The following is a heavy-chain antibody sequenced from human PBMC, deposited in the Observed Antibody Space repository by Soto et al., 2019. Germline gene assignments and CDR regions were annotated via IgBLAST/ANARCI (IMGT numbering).Heavy chain of an antibody. CDR1: GFTFSIYW. D-gene: IGHD1-26*01. CDR3: ARHNSGTFTFDY. Sequence: EVQLVESGGGLVQPGGSPRLSCAASGFTFSIYWMSWVRQAPGKGLEWVANIKQDGSEKYYVDSVKGPFIISRDNARNSLFLQMNSLRAEDTAVYYCARHNSGTFTFDYWGQGTLVTVSS. CDR2: IKQDGSEK. J-gene: IGHJ4*02. V-gene: IGHV3-7*03.